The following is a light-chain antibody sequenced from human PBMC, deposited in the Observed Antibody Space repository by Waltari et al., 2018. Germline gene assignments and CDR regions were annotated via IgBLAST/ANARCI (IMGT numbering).Light chain of an antibody. V-gene: IGLV3-10*01. CDR3: YSTDSNNNYEV. Sequence: SYELTQPPSVSVSPGQTARITCSGDALPKKYAYWYQQKSGQAPVLVIYEDNKRPSGIPQGFPGSRSGTMAALTISGAQLEDEADYYCYSTDSNNNYEVFGGGTKLTVL. CDR2: EDN. CDR1: ALPKKY. J-gene: IGLJ2*01.